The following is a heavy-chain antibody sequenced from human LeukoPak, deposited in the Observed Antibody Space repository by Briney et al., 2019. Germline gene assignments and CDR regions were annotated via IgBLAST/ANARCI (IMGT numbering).Heavy chain of an antibody. CDR1: GGSFSGYY. CDR3: ARTGRAYYDILTGYYGYYYMDV. V-gene: IGHV4-34*01. Sequence: SETLSLTCAVYGGSFSGYYWSWIRQPPGKGLEWIGEINHSGSTNYNPSLKSRVTISVDTSKNQFSLKLSSVTAADTAVYYCARTGRAYYDILTGYYGYYYMDVWGKGTTVTISS. D-gene: IGHD3-9*01. CDR2: INHSGST. J-gene: IGHJ6*03.